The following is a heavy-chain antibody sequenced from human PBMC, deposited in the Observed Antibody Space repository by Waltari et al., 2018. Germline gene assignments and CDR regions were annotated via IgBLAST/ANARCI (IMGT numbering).Heavy chain of an antibody. CDR1: GGCFSGYF. V-gene: IGHV4-34*02. D-gene: IGHD6-13*01. CDR2: INHSGYT. CDR3: AREGRAAAGTDY. J-gene: IGHJ4*02. Sequence: QVHLQQWGAGLLKPSETLSLTCAVSGGCFSGYFWSWFRQPPGKGLEWLGEINHSGYTNYNPSLKSRVTISVDTSKNQFSLKLSSVTAADTAVYYCAREGRAAAGTDYWSQGTLVTVSS.